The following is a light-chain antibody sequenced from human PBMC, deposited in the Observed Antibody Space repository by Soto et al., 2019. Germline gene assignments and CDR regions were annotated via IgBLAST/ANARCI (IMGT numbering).Light chain of an antibody. J-gene: IGKJ5*01. CDR2: DAS. CDR3: QQRSNWPIT. V-gene: IGKV3-11*01. CDR1: QSVSSY. Sequence: EIEVTQSPATLSLSPGERATLSCRTSQSVSSYFAWYQQKPGRAPRLLIYDASSRATGIPARFIGSGSGTDFTLTISSLEPEDFAVYYCQQRSNWPITFGQGTRLEIK.